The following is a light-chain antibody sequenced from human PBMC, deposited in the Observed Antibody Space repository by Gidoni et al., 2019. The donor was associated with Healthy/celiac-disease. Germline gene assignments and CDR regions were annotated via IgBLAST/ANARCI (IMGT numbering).Light chain of an antibody. V-gene: IGKV1-5*01. J-gene: IGKJ1*01. CDR2: DAS. CDR3: QQYNSYLT. Sequence: IQMTQSPSTLSASVGDRVTITCRSSHSMSSWLAWYHQKPGKDPKLLIDDASSLESGVPSRVSGSGSGTEFTLTISRLQPDDFANYYCQQYNSYLTFGQGTKVEIK. CDR1: HSMSSW.